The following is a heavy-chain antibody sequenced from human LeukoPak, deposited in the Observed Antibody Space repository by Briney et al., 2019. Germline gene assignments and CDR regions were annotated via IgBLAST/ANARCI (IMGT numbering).Heavy chain of an antibody. V-gene: IGHV1-18*01. CDR3: ARSTSISIPSGY. J-gene: IGHJ4*02. D-gene: IGHD3-3*02. CDR2: ISAYNGNT. CDR1: GYTFTSYG. Sequence: ASVKVSFKASGYTFTSYGISWVRQAPGQGLEWMGWISAYNGNTNYAQKLQGRVTMTTDTSTSTAYVELRSLRSDDTAVYYCARSTSISIPSGYWGQGTLVTVSS.